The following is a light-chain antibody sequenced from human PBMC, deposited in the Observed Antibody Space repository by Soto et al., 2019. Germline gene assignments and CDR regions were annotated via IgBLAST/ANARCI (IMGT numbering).Light chain of an antibody. CDR1: HSINTSF. Sequence: EIVLTQSPGTLSLSPGDRATLSCRASHSINTSFLAWFQQKPGQAPRLLIYAASTRATGIPDRFSGSASETDFTLTINRLEPEDSAVYYCQQYAGSRTFGQGTKVEIK. CDR3: QQYAGSRT. CDR2: AAS. J-gene: IGKJ1*01. V-gene: IGKV3-20*01.